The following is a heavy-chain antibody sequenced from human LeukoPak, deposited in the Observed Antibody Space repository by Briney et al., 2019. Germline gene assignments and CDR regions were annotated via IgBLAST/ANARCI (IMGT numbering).Heavy chain of an antibody. V-gene: IGHV4-34*01. CDR1: GGSFSGYY. CDR3: ARGRETYYYDSSVSP. CDR2: INHSGST. D-gene: IGHD3-22*01. J-gene: IGHJ5*02. Sequence: ETLSLTCAVYGGSFSGYYWSWIRQPPGKGLEWIGEINHSGSTNYNPSLKSRVTISVDTSKNQFSLKLSSVTAADTAVYYCARGRETYYYDSSVSPWGQGTLVTVSS.